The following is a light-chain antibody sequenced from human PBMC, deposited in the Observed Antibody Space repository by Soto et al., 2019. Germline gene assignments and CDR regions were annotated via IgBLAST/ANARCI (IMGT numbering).Light chain of an antibody. CDR3: QQRAIWPYT. J-gene: IGKJ2*01. V-gene: IGKV3-11*01. CDR2: DAS. CDR1: RTVFNF. Sequence: EIALTQSPATLSLSPGERATLSCRANRTVFNFLIWYQQKPGQAPRLLIYDASNRATDIPARFSGTGSGTAVRLTISSLEPEDFALYFCQQRAIWPYTFGPGTKLEI.